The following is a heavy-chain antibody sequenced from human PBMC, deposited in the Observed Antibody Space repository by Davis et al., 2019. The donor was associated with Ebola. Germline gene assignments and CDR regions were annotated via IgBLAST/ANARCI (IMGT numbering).Heavy chain of an antibody. D-gene: IGHD5-24*01. V-gene: IGHV3-33*01. CDR2: IWYDGSNK. Sequence: PGGSLRLSCAASGFTFSSYGMHWVRQAPGKGLEWVAVIWYDGSNKYYADSVKGRFTISRDNSKNTLYLQMNSLRAEDTAVYYCARDRLKRWPDAFDIWGQGTMVTVSS. CDR3: ARDRLKRWPDAFDI. CDR1: GFTFSSYG. J-gene: IGHJ3*02.